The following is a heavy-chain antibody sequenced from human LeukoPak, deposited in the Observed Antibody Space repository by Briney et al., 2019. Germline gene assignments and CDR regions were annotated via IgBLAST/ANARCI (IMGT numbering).Heavy chain of an antibody. D-gene: IGHD2-2*02. CDR3: ARHLCTTSTTCYTAFDI. J-gene: IGHJ3*02. CDR1: GGSFSGYY. V-gene: IGHV4-34*01. Sequence: SETLSLTCAVNGGSFSGYYWGWIHQSPGRGLEWIGEIHYSGSTKYNPSLKSRVTISADTSKNQFSLKLSSVTAADTAIYYCARHLCTTSTTCYTAFDIWDQGTMVTVSS. CDR2: IHYSGST.